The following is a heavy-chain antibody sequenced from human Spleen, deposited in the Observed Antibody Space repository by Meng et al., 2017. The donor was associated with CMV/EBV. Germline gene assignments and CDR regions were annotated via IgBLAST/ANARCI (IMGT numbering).Heavy chain of an antibody. V-gene: IGHV1-18*01. Sequence: ASVKVSCKASGYTFTSYGISWVRQAPGQGLEWMGWISAYNGNTNYAQKLQGRVTMTTDTSTSTASMELRSLRSDDTAVYYCARPLSAGDYGYWGQGTLVTVSS. CDR3: ARPLSAGDYGY. D-gene: IGHD7-27*01. CDR1: GYTFTSYG. CDR2: ISAYNGNT. J-gene: IGHJ4*02.